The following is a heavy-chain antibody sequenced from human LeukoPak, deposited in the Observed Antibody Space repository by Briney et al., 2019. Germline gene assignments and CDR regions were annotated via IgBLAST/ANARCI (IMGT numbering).Heavy chain of an antibody. J-gene: IGHJ5*02. CDR3: ARRVIMSATGVPDTWLDP. CDR2: ISYSGGT. V-gene: IGHV4-61*01. CDR1: GGSVSSGSYY. Sequence: PSETLSLTCTVSGGSVSSGSYYWNWIRQPPGKGLEWVGHISYSGGTKYNPSLQSRVTISIDTSKNQFSLNLSSVTAADTAVYYCARRVIMSATGVPDTWLDPWGQGILVTVSS. D-gene: IGHD2-8*02.